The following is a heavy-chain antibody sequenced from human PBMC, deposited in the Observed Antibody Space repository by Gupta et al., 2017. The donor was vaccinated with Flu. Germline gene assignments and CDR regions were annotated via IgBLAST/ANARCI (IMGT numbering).Heavy chain of an antibody. D-gene: IGHD3-10*01. CDR1: Y. Sequence: YLGWVRQSPGKGPEWMGSVRHTGAGYYSPSRMRRLTLSVDTSKNQLSLKLTSVTDADTAVYYCVRPPSSQSDGYFGAWGYWGQGISVTVSS. J-gene: IGHJ4*02. CDR3: VRPPSSQSDGYFGAWGY. V-gene: IGHV4-39*01. CDR2: VRHTGAG.